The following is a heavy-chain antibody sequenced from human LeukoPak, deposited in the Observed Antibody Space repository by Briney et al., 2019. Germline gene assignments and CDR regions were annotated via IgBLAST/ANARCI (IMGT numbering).Heavy chain of an antibody. CDR2: INPSGGST. J-gene: IGHJ4*02. CDR3: ARDDVDIVATTQGVYFDY. CDR1: GYTFTSYY. D-gene: IGHD5-12*01. V-gene: IGHV1-46*01. Sequence: GASVKVSCKASGYTFTSYYMHWVRQAPGQGLEWMGIINPSGGSTSYAQKFQGRVTMTRDTSTSTVYMELSSLRSEDTAVYYCARDDVDIVATTQGVYFDYWGQGTLVTVSS.